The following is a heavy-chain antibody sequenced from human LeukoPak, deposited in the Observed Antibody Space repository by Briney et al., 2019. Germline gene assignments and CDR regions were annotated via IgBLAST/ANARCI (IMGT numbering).Heavy chain of an antibody. Sequence: WXXXRQPPGXGXEWIGEINHSGSTNYNPSLKSRVTIPVDTSKNQFSLKLSSVTAADTAVYYCARVYCSGGSCEGGYFDYWGQGTLVTVSS. CDR3: ARVYCSGGSCEGGYFDY. D-gene: IGHD2-15*01. CDR2: INHSGST. J-gene: IGHJ4*02. V-gene: IGHV4-34*01.